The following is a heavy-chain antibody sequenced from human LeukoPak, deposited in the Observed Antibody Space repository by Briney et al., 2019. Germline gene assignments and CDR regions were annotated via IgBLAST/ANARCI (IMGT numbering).Heavy chain of an antibody. D-gene: IGHD3-9*01. J-gene: IGHJ4*02. CDR2: INHSGST. CDR3: ARCFLYYDILTGYYNCYFDY. CDR1: GGSFSGYH. Sequence: SETLSLTCAVYGGSFSGYHWSWIRQPPGQGLEWIGEINHSGSTNYNPSLKSRVTISVDTSKHQFSLKLSSVTGADTAVYYCARCFLYYDILTGYYNCYFDYWGEGTLVSVSS. V-gene: IGHV4-34*01.